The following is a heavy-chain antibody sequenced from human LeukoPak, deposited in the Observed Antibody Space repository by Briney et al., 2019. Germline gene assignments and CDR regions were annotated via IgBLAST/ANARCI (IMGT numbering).Heavy chain of an antibody. D-gene: IGHD3-22*01. Sequence: GGSLRLSCAASGFTFSSYSMNWVRQAPGKGLEWVAVISYDGSNKYYADSVKGRFTISRDNSKNTLYLQMNSLRAEDTAVYYCARDNYYDSSGYYYWGQGTLVTVSS. J-gene: IGHJ4*02. CDR1: GFTFSSYS. V-gene: IGHV3-30*03. CDR3: ARDNYYDSSGYYY. CDR2: ISYDGSNK.